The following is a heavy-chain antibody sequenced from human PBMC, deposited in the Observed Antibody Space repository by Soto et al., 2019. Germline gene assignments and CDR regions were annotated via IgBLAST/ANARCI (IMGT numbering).Heavy chain of an antibody. D-gene: IGHD2-2*01. Sequence: PGGSLRLSCAASGITFTNYAMSWVRQAPGKGLEWVSAVVTTGSTFYANSVRGRFTTSRDNSRNTLYLQMNSLRPEDTAIYYCATDAHGVYPFDYWGPGTLVTVSS. V-gene: IGHV3-23*01. J-gene: IGHJ4*02. CDR1: GITFTNYA. CDR3: ATDAHGVYPFDY. CDR2: VVTTGST.